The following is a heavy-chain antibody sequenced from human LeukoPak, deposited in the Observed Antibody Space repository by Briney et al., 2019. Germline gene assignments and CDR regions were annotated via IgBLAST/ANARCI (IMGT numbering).Heavy chain of an antibody. CDR3: ARDVGEDSSSLDY. Sequence: PGGSLRLSCAASGFTVSSNYMSWVRQAPGKGLEWVSVIYSGGSTYYADSVKGRFTISRHNSKNPLYLQMNSLRAEDTAVYYCARDVGEDSSSLDYWGQGTLVTVSS. CDR1: GFTVSSNY. J-gene: IGHJ4*02. D-gene: IGHD6-13*01. V-gene: IGHV3-53*04. CDR2: IYSGGST.